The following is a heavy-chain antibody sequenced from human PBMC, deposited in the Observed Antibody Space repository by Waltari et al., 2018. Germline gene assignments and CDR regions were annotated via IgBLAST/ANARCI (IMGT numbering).Heavy chain of an antibody. Sequence: QVQLPETGPGLVQPPATLSLTSTVPGGSIPSYYWTWIRQPPGKGLEWIGYIYYSGSTNYNPSLKSRVTISVDTSKNQFSLKLSSVTAADTAVYYCARHLSNDAFDIWGQGTMVTVSS. J-gene: IGHJ3*02. CDR2: IYYSGST. CDR3: ARHLSNDAFDI. CDR1: GGSIPSYY. V-gene: IGHV4-59*08.